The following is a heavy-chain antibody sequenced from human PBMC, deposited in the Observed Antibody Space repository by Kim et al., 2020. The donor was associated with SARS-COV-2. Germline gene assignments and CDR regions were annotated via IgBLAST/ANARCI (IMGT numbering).Heavy chain of an antibody. CDR2: ISSSSSYI. Sequence: GGSLRLSCAASGFTFSSYSMNWVRQAPGKGLELVSSISSSSSYIYSADSVKCRFTISRDNAKNSLYLQMNSLRAEDTAVYYCARERSSSGWLYYFDYWGQGTLVTVSS. D-gene: IGHD6-19*01. CDR1: GFTFSSYS. J-gene: IGHJ4*02. CDR3: ARERSSSGWLYYFDY. V-gene: IGHV3-21*01.